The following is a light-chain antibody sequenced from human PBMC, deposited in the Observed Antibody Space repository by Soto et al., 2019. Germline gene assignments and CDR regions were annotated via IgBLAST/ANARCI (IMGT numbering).Light chain of an antibody. CDR2: SDN. CDR3: AAWDDTLNGPV. CDR1: SSNIESNS. J-gene: IGLJ1*01. V-gene: IGLV1-44*01. Sequence: VLAQPPSASGTPGQRVSISCSGSSSNIESNSVNWYRHLPGTAPKLLIYSDNQRPSGVPDRISGSKSGTSASLAISGLQSEDEADYYCAAWDDTLNGPVFGTGTKVTVL.